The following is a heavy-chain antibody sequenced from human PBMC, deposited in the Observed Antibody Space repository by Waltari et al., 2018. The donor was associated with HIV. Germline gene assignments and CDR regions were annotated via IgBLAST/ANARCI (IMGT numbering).Heavy chain of an antibody. V-gene: IGHV4-34*01. CDR3: ARARVDGYNYCDY. D-gene: IGHD5-12*01. CDR2: INHSGST. CDR1: GGSFSGYY. J-gene: IGHJ4*02. Sequence: QVQLQQWGAGLLKPSETLSLTCAVYGGSFSGYYWSWIRQPPGKGLEWIGEINHSGSTNYNPSLKSRVTISVDTSKNQFSLKLSSVTAADTAVYYCARARVDGYNYCDYWGQGTLVTVSS.